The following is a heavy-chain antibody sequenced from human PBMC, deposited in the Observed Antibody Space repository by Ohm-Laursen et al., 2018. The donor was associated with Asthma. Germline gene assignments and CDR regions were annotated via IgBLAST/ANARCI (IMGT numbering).Heavy chain of an antibody. CDR2: IWYDGSNK. Sequence: SLRLSCAASGFTFSSYGMHWVRQAPGKGLEWVAVIWYDGSNKYYADSVKGRFTISRDNSKNTLYLQMNSLRAEDTAVYYCAREYCSGGSCYSPCFDYWGQGTLVTVSS. V-gene: IGHV3-33*01. CDR1: GFTFSSYG. D-gene: IGHD2-15*01. J-gene: IGHJ4*02. CDR3: AREYCSGGSCYSPCFDY.